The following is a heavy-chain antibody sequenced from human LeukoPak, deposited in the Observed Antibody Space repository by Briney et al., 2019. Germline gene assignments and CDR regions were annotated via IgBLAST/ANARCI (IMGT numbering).Heavy chain of an antibody. CDR3: ARRDARWLQVDAFDI. CDR1: GFTFSDYY. D-gene: IGHD5-24*01. Sequence: GGSLRLSCAASGFTFSDYYMSWIRQAPGKGLAWVSYISSSGSTIYYADSVKGRFTISRDNAKNSLYLQMNSLRAEDTAVYYCARRDARWLQVDAFDIWGQGTMVTVSS. J-gene: IGHJ3*02. V-gene: IGHV3-11*01. CDR2: ISSSGSTI.